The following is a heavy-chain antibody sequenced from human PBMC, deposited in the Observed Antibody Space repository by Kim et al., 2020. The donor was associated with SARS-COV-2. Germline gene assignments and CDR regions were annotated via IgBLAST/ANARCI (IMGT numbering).Heavy chain of an antibody. V-gene: IGHV6-1*01. J-gene: IGHJ6*02. CDR3: ARRPCSSTSCYAKYQYYGRDV. Sequence: SQTLSLTCAISGDSVSSSSSTWNWIRQSPSRGLEWLGRTYYRSRWYNDYERSVESRISINPDTSKNQFSLQLNSVTPDDTAVYYCARRPCSSTSCYAKYQYYGRDVWGQGTTVTVSS. CDR2: TYYRSRWYN. CDR1: GDSVSSSSST. D-gene: IGHD2-2*01.